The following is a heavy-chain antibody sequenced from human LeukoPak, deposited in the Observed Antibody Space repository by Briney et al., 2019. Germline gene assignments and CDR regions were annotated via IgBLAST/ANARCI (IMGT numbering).Heavy chain of an antibody. Sequence: ASVKVSCKASGYTFTSYDINWVRQATGQGLEWMGWMNPNSGNTGYAQKFQGRVTMTRNTSISTAYMELSSLRSKDTAVYYCARGSIVGATGGLDFDYWGQGTLVTVSS. J-gene: IGHJ4*02. CDR3: ARGSIVGATGGLDFDY. V-gene: IGHV1-8*01. D-gene: IGHD1-26*01. CDR2: MNPNSGNT. CDR1: GYTFTSYD.